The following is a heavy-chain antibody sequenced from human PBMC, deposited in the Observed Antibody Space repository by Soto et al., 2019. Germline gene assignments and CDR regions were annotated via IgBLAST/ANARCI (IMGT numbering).Heavy chain of an antibody. CDR3: ARGKGDYNWDNRPPFDY. CDR2: ISAHGVGT. J-gene: IGHJ4*02. D-gene: IGHD1-20*01. V-gene: IGHV3-23*01. CDR1: GFSFINYA. Sequence: PWGSLRLSCAASGFSFINYALNWCRQSPGKGLEWVALISAHGVGTYYADSFKTRFTVSTDNSRNTLYLEMSRLSADDTAIYYCARGKGDYNWDNRPPFDYWGQGTLVTVSS.